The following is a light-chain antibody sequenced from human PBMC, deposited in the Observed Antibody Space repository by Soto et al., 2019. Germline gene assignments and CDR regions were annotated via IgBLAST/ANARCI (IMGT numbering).Light chain of an antibody. Sequence: DMHMTQAPSSLCAAVGDRFTITCRASPSISSYLNLYQQKPGKARKLLIYAAYSFQGGVTSRFSGSGSGTDSPPTISSLQPADFATYYCQQTYSSPWTVGPGTKVEIK. CDR2: AAY. CDR1: PSISSY. CDR3: QQTYSSPWT. J-gene: IGKJ1*01. V-gene: IGKV1-39*01.